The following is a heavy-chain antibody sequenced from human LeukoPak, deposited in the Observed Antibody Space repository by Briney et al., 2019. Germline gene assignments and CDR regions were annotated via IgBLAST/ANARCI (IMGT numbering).Heavy chain of an antibody. J-gene: IGHJ4*02. CDR3: ARDEHLWQISH. CDR2: ISEDGRAT. D-gene: IGHD3-3*02. V-gene: IGHV3-74*01. Sequence: GGSLRLSCAASGFTLSNYWIHWVRQAPGKGLVWVSRISEDGRATTYADYVKGRFTISKDNAKNSVYLQTNSLRAEDTAVYYCARDEHLWQISHWGQGTLVTVSS. CDR1: GFTLSNYW.